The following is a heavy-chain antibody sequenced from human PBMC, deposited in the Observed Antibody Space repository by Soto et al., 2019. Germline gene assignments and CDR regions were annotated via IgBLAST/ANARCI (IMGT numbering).Heavy chain of an antibody. Sequence: SETLSPTCTVSGGSISSGDYYWSWIRQPPGKGLEWIGYIYYSGSTYYNPSLKSRVTISEDTSKKQFSLKLSSVTAADTAVYYCARSDSSGYYYFDYWGQGTLVTVSS. CDR1: GGSISSGDYY. V-gene: IGHV4-30-4*01. CDR3: ARSDSSGYYYFDY. J-gene: IGHJ4*02. D-gene: IGHD3-22*01. CDR2: IYYSGST.